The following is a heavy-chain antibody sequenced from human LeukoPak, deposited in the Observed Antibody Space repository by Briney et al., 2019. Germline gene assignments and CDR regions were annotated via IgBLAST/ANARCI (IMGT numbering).Heavy chain of an antibody. Sequence: GGSLRLSCAASGFTFSSYWMHWVRQAPGKGLEWVSFISSSSSYIYYADSLKGRFTISRDNAKNSLYLQMNSLRAEDTAVYYCARGTMFPYYFDYWGQGTLVTVSS. D-gene: IGHD3-10*02. J-gene: IGHJ4*02. CDR2: ISSSSSYI. CDR3: ARGTMFPYYFDY. V-gene: IGHV3-21*01. CDR1: GFTFSSYW.